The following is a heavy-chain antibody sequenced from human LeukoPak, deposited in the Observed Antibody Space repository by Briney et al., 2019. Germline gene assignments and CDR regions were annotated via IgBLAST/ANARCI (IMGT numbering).Heavy chain of an antibody. Sequence: PGRSLRLSCAASGFTFSSYAMRWVRQAPGKGLEWVAVISYDGSNKYYADSVKGRFTISRDNSKNTLYLQMNSLRAEDTAVYYCARDRSGSYRISVWFDPWGQGTLVTVSS. CDR2: ISYDGSNK. J-gene: IGHJ5*02. CDR3: ARDRSGSYRISVWFDP. D-gene: IGHD3-10*01. V-gene: IGHV3-30*04. CDR1: GFTFSSYA.